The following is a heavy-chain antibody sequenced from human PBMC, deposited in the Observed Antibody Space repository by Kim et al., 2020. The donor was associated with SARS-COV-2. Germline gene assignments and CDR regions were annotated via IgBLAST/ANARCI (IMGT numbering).Heavy chain of an antibody. Sequence: GGSLRLSCAASEFTVSDNYMSWVRQAPGKGLECVSIIYSDGSTYYADSVKGRFTISRDNSKNTLYLQMNSLRAEDTAVYYCARDWGSANYWSGPYGMDVWGQGTTVIVSS. CDR1: EFTVSDNY. J-gene: IGHJ6*02. CDR3: ARDWGSANYWSGPYGMDV. D-gene: IGHD3-3*01. CDR2: IYSDGST. V-gene: IGHV3-53*01.